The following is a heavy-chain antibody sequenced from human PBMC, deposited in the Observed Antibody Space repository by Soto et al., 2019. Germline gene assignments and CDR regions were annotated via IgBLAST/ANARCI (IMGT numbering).Heavy chain of an antibody. CDR3: ARQIGDFRSGCTGAFDL. D-gene: IGHD3-3*01. Sequence: QLQLQESGPGLVKPWETLSLNCSVSGGSVSSTDHYWGWIRQPPGKGLEWIGSIYYSGPTYYNPSLKSRVTMSVDTCKNQFSLKLSSVTAADTAMFYCARQIGDFRSGCTGAFDLWGHGTMFTVSS. V-gene: IGHV4-39*01. J-gene: IGHJ3*01. CDR2: IYYSGPT. CDR1: GGSVSSTDHY.